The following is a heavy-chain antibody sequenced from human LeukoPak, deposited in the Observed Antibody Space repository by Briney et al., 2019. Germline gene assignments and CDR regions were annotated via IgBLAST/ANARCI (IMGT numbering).Heavy chain of an antibody. CDR2: IYSGGGT. D-gene: IGHD6-13*01. Sequence: PRGSLRLSCAASGITISTNYMSWVRQAPGKGLEWVSVIYSGGGTSYADSVKGRFTISSDNSKNTLYLQMNSLRAEDTAVYYCARVRWYISSTHYYFDYWGQGTLVTVSS. J-gene: IGHJ4*02. V-gene: IGHV3-53*01. CDR3: ARVRWYISSTHYYFDY. CDR1: GITISTNY.